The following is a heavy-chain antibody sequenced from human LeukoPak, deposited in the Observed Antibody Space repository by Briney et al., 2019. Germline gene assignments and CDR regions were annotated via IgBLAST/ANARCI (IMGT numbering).Heavy chain of an antibody. V-gene: IGHV3-23*01. D-gene: IGHD5-12*01. J-gene: IGHJ4*02. CDR1: GFTFSSYA. CDR3: ATDMGLWGYSY. CDR2: ISGTDGST. Sequence: GGSLRLSCAASGFTFSSYAMTWVRQAPGKGLEWVSAISGTDGSTFYADSVKGRFTISRDNSKNTLYLQMNSLRSEDTAVYYCATDMGLWGYSYWGQGTLVTVSS.